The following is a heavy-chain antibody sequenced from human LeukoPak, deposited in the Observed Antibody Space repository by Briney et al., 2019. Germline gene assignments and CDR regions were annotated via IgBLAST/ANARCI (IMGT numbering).Heavy chain of an antibody. Sequence: GSLRLSCAASGFTFSSYKMNWVRQAPGKGLEWVSYISSSGRSIYYADSVKGRFTISRDNAKNSLYLQMNSLRAEDTAVYYCARDDSAWYAYWGPGTLVTVSS. V-gene: IGHV3-48*03. J-gene: IGHJ4*02. CDR1: GFTFSSYK. D-gene: IGHD6-19*01. CDR3: ARDDSAWYAY. CDR2: ISSSGRSI.